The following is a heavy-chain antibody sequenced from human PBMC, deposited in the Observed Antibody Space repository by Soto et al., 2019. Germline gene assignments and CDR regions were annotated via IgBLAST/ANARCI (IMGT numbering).Heavy chain of an antibody. CDR2: ISYDGTNQ. J-gene: IGHJ4*02. CDR3: AREHDSSGYSCDY. V-gene: IGHV3-30-3*01. Sequence: QGQVVESGGGVVQPGRSLRLSCAASGFTFSSYAMHWVRQAPGEGLEWVAVISYDGTNQYYADSVKGRFTISRDNSKNPLDLQMHSLTDEDTAVYYCAREHDSSGYSCDYWGQGTLVTVSS. D-gene: IGHD3-22*01. CDR1: GFTFSSYA.